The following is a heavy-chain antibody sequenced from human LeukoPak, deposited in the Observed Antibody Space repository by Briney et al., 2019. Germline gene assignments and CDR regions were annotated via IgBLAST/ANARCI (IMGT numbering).Heavy chain of an antibody. CDR1: GFTFSSYA. D-gene: IGHD1-1*01. J-gene: IGHJ4*02. Sequence: GGSLRLSCAASGFTFSSYAMSWVRQAPGKGLEWVSAISVSGSSTYYADSVKGRFTISRDSSKSTLYLQMNSLRAEDTAIYYCARCTTGRTFGSLREIKRSREIDYWGQGTLVTVSS. CDR3: ARCTTGRTFGSLREIKRSREIDY. CDR2: ISVSGSST. V-gene: IGHV3-23*01.